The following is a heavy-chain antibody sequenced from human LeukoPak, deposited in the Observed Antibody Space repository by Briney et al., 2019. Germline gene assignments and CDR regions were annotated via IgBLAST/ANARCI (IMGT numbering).Heavy chain of an antibody. V-gene: IGHV3-33*01. Sequence: AGGSLRLSCAATGFTFNHYGMHWVRQAPGKGLEWVAVIWSDGTNTCYSDSVKGRFTISRVDSEKTVYLQMKSLRPDDSGVYYCARDAQRGFDYSNSLQYWGQGTPVTVST. CDR3: ARDAQRGFDYSNSLQY. CDR1: GFTFNHYG. CDR2: IWSDGTNT. J-gene: IGHJ4*02. D-gene: IGHD4-11*01.